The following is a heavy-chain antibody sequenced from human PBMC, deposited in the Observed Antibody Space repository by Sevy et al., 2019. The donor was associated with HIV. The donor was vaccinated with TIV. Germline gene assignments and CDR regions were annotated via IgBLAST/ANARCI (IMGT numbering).Heavy chain of an antibody. Sequence: GGSLRLSCAASGFTFSSYSMNWVRQAPGKGLEWVSSISSSSSYIYYADSVKGRFTISRDNAKNSLYPQMNSLRAEDTAVYYCARDIVVVPAAKAYYGMDVWGQGTTVTVSS. D-gene: IGHD2-2*01. J-gene: IGHJ6*02. CDR1: GFTFSSYS. CDR3: ARDIVVVPAAKAYYGMDV. V-gene: IGHV3-21*01. CDR2: ISSSSSYI.